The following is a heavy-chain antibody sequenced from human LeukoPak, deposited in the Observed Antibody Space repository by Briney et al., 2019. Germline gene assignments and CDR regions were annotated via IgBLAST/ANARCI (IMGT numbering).Heavy chain of an antibody. J-gene: IGHJ6*02. CDR2: IYYSGST. Sequence: SETLSLTCTVSGCSISSYYWSWIRQPPGKGLEWIGDIYYSGSTNYNPSLKSRVTISVDTSKNQFSLNLSSVTAADTAVYYCARGGGTAMVTDYYGMDVWGQGTTVTVSS. CDR3: ARGGGTAMVTDYYGMDV. V-gene: IGHV4-59*01. CDR1: GCSISSYY. D-gene: IGHD5-18*01.